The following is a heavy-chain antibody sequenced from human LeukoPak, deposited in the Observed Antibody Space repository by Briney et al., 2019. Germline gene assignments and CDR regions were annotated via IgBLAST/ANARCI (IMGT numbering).Heavy chain of an antibody. V-gene: IGHV4-59*11. CDR1: GGSISGQF. Sequence: SETLSLTCTVSGGSISGQFWRWIRQPPGKGLEWLGNIYYNGITNYNPCLKSRVPISGDTSKDQFTLKRSCVTAADTAVYYCARVLGGATHYLDYWGQGTLVTVSS. D-gene: IGHD1-26*01. CDR2: IYYNGIT. J-gene: IGHJ4*02. CDR3: ARVLGGATHYLDY.